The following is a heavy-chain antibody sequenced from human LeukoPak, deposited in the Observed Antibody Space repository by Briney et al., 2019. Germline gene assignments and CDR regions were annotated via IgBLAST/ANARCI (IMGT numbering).Heavy chain of an antibody. Sequence: SETLSLTCAVSGGSISSGGYSWSWIRQPPGKGLGWIGYIYYSGSTYYNPSLTSRVTISVDTSKNKFSLKLSSVTAADTAVYYCARGEVRGENSGGFDPWGQGTLVTVSS. V-gene: IGHV4-30-4*07. CDR2: IYYSGST. J-gene: IGHJ5*02. D-gene: IGHD3-10*01. CDR1: GGSISSGGYS. CDR3: ARGEVRGENSGGFDP.